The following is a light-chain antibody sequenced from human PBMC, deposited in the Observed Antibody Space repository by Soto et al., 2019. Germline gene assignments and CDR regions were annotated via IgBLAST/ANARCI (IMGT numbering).Light chain of an antibody. Sequence: EIVLTQSPGTLSLSPGERATLSCRASQSISSTSYLTWYQHKPGQAPRLLIYGASIRATGIPDRFSGSGSGTDFTLTISRVEPEDYAVYYCHQRYTFGQGTKLEIK. V-gene: IGKV3-20*01. CDR2: GAS. CDR3: HQRYT. CDR1: QSISSTSY. J-gene: IGKJ2*01.